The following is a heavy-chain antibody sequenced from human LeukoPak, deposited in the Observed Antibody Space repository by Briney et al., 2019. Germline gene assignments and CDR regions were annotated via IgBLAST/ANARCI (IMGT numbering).Heavy chain of an antibody. CDR1: GFTFTDYG. Sequence: PGGSLRLSCAASGFTFTDYGFHWVRQAPGKGLEWVAIIWPDRNRKLHADSVRGRFTISADNSGNTVYLQMSSLRDDDTAVYFCVVVLVPAAVWQFDLWGRGTLVAVSA. CDR3: VVVLVPAAVWQFDL. D-gene: IGHD2-15*01. J-gene: IGHJ2*01. V-gene: IGHV3-33*01. CDR2: IWPDRNRK.